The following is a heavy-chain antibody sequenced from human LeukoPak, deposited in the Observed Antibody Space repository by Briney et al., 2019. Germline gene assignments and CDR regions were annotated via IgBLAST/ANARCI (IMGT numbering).Heavy chain of an antibody. D-gene: IGHD6-13*01. Sequence: GGSLRLSCAASGFTVSSNYMSWVRQAPGKGLEWVSLISGDGGSTYYADSVKGRFTISRDNSKNSLYLQMNSLRTEDTALYYCAKDMGIAAAGTVDYWGQGTLVTVSS. J-gene: IGHJ4*02. V-gene: IGHV3-43*02. CDR2: ISGDGGST. CDR3: AKDMGIAAAGTVDY. CDR1: GFTVSSNY.